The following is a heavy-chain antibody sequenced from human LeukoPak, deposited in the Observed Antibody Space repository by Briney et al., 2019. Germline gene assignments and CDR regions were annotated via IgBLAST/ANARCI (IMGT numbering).Heavy chain of an antibody. J-gene: IGHJ4*02. Sequence: GGSLRLSCAASGLTFSSYWMNWVRQAPGKGLVWVSSLSTDGSSTYYADSVKGRITISRDNAKNTLHLQMNSLRADDTAVYYCARASYSRAWTLFDYWGQGTLVTVSS. CDR3: ARASYSRAWTLFDY. D-gene: IGHD6-19*01. CDR1: GLTFSSYW. V-gene: IGHV3-74*01. CDR2: LSTDGSST.